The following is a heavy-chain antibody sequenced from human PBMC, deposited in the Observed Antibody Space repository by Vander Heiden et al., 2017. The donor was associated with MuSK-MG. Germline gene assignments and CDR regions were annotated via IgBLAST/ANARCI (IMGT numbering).Heavy chain of an antibody. CDR1: GGSISSHY. V-gene: IGHV4-59*11. D-gene: IGHD2-15*01. CDR2: KNYSGTT. CDR3: ARVGYCIVPNCYGNAFDL. J-gene: IGHJ3*01. Sequence: QVQLQESGPGLVKPSETLSLTCSVSGGSISSHYWSWIRQPPGQGLEWIGYKNYSGTTNYNPSLKSRVTISLDTSKNQFSLKLTSVTVADTAVYYCARVGYCIVPNCYGNAFDLWGQGTTVTVTS.